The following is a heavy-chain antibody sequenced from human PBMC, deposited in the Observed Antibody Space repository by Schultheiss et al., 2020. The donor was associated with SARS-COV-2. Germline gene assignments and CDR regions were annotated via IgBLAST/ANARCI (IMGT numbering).Heavy chain of an antibody. CDR1: GGSISSSNW. D-gene: IGHD6-19*01. J-gene: IGHJ4*02. CDR2: IYHSGST. Sequence: SETLSLTCAVSGGSISSSNWWSWVRQPPGKGLEWIGEIYHSGSTYYNPSLKSRVTISVDTSKNQFSLKLSSVTAADTAVYYCARENLGSGWYYFDYWGQGTLVTVST. V-gene: IGHV4-4*02. CDR3: ARENLGSGWYYFDY.